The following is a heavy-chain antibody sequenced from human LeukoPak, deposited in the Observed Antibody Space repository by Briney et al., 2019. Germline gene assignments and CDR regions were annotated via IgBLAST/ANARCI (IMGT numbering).Heavy chain of an antibody. CDR1: GGSFSGYY. V-gene: IGHV4-34*01. CDR3: ARRINSSSWLRGAYFDY. D-gene: IGHD6-13*01. J-gene: IGHJ4*02. Sequence: SETLSLTCAVYGGSFSGYYWSWIRQPPGKGLEWIGEINHSGSTYYNPSLKSRVTISVDTSKNQFSLKLSSVTAADTAVYYCARRINSSSWLRGAYFDYWGQGTLVTVSS. CDR2: INHSGST.